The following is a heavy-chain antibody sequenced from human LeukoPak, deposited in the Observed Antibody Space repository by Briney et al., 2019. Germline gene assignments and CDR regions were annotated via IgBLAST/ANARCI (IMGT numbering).Heavy chain of an antibody. CDR3: ARADYDILTGYLGGNAFDI. V-gene: IGHV4-30-4*01. CDR1: GGSISSGDYY. Sequence: SQTLSLTCTVSGGSISSGDYYWSWIRLPPGKGLEWIGYIHYSGSTYYNPSLKSRVTISVDTSKNQFSLKLSSVTAADTAVYYCARADYDILTGYLGGNAFDIWGQGTMVTVSS. D-gene: IGHD3-9*01. CDR2: IHYSGST. J-gene: IGHJ3*02.